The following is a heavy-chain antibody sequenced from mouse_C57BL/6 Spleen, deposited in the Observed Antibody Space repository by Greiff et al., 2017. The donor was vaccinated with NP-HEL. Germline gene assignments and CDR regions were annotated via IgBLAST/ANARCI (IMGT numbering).Heavy chain of an antibody. CDR3: AREGDYDEGYFDY. V-gene: IGHV3-6*01. CDR1: GYSITSGYY. J-gene: IGHJ2*01. CDR2: ISYDGSN. Sequence: EVQLQESGPGLVKPSQSLSLTCSVTGYSITSGYYWNWIRQFPGNKLEWMGYISYDGSNNYNPSLKNRISITRDTSKNQFFLKLNSVTTEDTATYYCAREGDYDEGYFDYWGQGTTLTVSS. D-gene: IGHD2-4*01.